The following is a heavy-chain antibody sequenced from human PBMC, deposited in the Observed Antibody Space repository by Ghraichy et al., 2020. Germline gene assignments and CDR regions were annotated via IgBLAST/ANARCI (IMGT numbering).Heavy chain of an antibody. CDR3: AKSLKVGATYSVSDY. V-gene: IGHV3-23*01. Sequence: GGSLNISCAASGFTFSTYAMSWVRQAPGKGLEWVSAITGSGGSTYYADSVKGRFTISRDNSKNTLYLQVNSLRAEDTAVYYCAKSLKVGATYSVSDYWGQGTLVTVSS. D-gene: IGHD1-26*01. J-gene: IGHJ4*02. CDR2: ITGSGGST. CDR1: GFTFSTYA.